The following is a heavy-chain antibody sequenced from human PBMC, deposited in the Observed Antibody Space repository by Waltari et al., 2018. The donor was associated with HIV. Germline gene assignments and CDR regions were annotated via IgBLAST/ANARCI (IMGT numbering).Heavy chain of an antibody. CDR3: AREKPSQCELPQGAFDM. CDR1: GGSISSGNYY. J-gene: IGHJ3*02. Sequence: QVQLQESGPGLVKPSQTLSLTCTVSGGSISSGNYYWSWIRQPAGKGLVWIGRIYSSGRTNYNPSLKSRVTISVDTAKNQFPLKLSSVTAADTAVYYCAREKPSQCELPQGAFDMWGQGTMVTVSS. CDR2: IYSSGRT. V-gene: IGHV4-61*02. D-gene: IGHD1-26*01.